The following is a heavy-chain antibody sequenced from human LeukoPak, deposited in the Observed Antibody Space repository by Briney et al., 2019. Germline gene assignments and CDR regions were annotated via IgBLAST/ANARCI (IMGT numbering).Heavy chain of an antibody. V-gene: IGHV4-59*07. CDR1: GDFISRYY. J-gene: IGHJ5*02. CDR3: AVGSAVAGTNRFDL. Sequence: SDTLSLICTVSGDFISRYYRRWTREPRGKGVVWIGYNYYSGSINYNPSLKRRDPLPLHAPKNRFSRKFISVTAAHRSGYYFAVGSAVAGTNRFDLGGQGTLLTVS. CDR2: NYYSGSI. D-gene: IGHD6-19*01.